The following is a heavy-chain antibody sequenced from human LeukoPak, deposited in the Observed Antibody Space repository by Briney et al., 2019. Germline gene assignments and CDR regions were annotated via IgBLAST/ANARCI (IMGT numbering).Heavy chain of an antibody. J-gene: IGHJ6*03. CDR2: ISYDGSNK. Sequence: RGSLRLSCAASGFTFSSYAMHWVRQAPGKGLEWVAVISYDGSNKYYADSVKGRFTISRDNSKNTLYLQMNSLRAEDTAVYYCATDGSISGTTIDPTIGYYHYMDVWGKGTTVTVSS. D-gene: IGHD1-14*01. CDR1: GFTFSSYA. V-gene: IGHV3-30-3*01. CDR3: ATDGSISGTTIDPTIGYYHYMDV.